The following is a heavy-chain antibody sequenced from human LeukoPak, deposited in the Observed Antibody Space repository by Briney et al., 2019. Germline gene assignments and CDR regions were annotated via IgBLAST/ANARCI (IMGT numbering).Heavy chain of an antibody. J-gene: IGHJ4*02. D-gene: IGHD2-2*01. V-gene: IGHV1-3*01. CDR3: ARGSTSDWPLDH. Sequence: ASVKVSCKASGYTFSDYAMHWVRQAPGQRCEWMGWIDAGNGDTRYSQKFQGRVTITRDTSASTAYIELRSLRSEDTAMYYCARGSTSDWPLDHWGQETLVTIS. CDR2: IDAGNGDT. CDR1: GYTFSDYA.